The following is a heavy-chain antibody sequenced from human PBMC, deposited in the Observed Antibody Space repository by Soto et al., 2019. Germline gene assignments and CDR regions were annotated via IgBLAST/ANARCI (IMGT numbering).Heavy chain of an antibody. V-gene: IGHV3-15*07. J-gene: IGHJ3*02. CDR1: GFTFSNAW. D-gene: IGHD3-3*01. Sequence: GGSLRLSCAASGFTFSNAWMNWVRQAPGKGLEWVGRIKSKTDGGTTDYAAPVKGRFTISRDDSKNTLYLQMNSLKTEDTAVYYCTTDRHHEAPLVPYYDFWSGLDNAFDIWGQGTMVTVSS. CDR2: IKSKTDGGTT. CDR3: TTDRHHEAPLVPYYDFWSGLDNAFDI.